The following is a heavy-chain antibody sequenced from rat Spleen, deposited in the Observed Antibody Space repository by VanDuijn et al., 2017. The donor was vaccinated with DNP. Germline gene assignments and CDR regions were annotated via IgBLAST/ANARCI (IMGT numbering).Heavy chain of an antibody. D-gene: IGHD5-1*01. CDR3: TRQGELGWFAY. CDR1: GFIFSNYW. V-gene: IGHV5-31*01. J-gene: IGHJ3*01. Sequence: EVQLVESGGGPVQPGRSLKLSCVASGFIFSNYWMTWIRQAPGKGLEWVASIANTGDNTYYSDSVKGRFSISRDNAKSTLYLQMDSLRSEDTATYYCTRQGELGWFAYWGQGTLVTVSS. CDR2: IANTGDNT.